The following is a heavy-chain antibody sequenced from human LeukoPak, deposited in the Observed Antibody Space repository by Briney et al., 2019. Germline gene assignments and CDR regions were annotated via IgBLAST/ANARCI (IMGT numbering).Heavy chain of an antibody. CDR3: ARVDYDFWSGYFNNWFDP. D-gene: IGHD3-3*01. CDR1: GYSFTSYW. J-gene: IGHJ5*02. V-gene: IGHV5-51*01. CDR2: IYPGDSDT. Sequence: GESLKISCKGSGYSFTSYWIGWVRQMPGKGLEWMGIIYPGDSDTRYSPSFQGQVTISADKSISTAYLQWSSLKASDTAMYYCARVDYDFWSGYFNNWFDPWGQGTLVTVSS.